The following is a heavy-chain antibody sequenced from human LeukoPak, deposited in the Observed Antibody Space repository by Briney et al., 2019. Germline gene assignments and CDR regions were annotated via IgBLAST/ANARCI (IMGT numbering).Heavy chain of an antibody. J-gene: IGHJ4*02. CDR3: ATEGHIASPDGYFDY. Sequence: PGGSLRLSCAASGFVFDDYAMHWVRQAPGRGLKWVSLISWDGDTTKYADSVKGRFTISRDNREKSLYLQMNSLREEDTALYYCATEGHIASPDGYFDYWGQGTLVSVSS. D-gene: IGHD6-13*01. V-gene: IGHV3-43D*04. CDR1: GFVFDDYA. CDR2: ISWDGDTT.